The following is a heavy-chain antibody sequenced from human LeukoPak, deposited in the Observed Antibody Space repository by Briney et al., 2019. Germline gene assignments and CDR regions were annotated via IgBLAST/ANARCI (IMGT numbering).Heavy chain of an antibody. CDR1: GFTFSNSW. CDR3: AKDPYDSSGYTPDY. J-gene: IGHJ4*02. Sequence: GGSLRLSCAGSGFTFSNSWMGWVRQAPGKGLEWVANVQHIGGETYYVDSVKGRLTISRDNAKNSVYLQMNSLGADDTAVYYCAKDPYDSSGYTPDYWGQGTLVTVSS. CDR2: VQHIGGET. D-gene: IGHD3-22*01. V-gene: IGHV3-7*01.